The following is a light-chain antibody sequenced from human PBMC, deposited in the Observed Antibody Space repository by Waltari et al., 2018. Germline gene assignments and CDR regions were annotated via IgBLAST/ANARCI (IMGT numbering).Light chain of an antibody. CDR2: RDD. Sequence: QSGLTQSPSASGTPGQSVTISCSGGASNIGSYNVYWYQQLPGTAPKLLIYRDDRRPSGVPARFSGSKAVTSASLTIRGLRSEDAADYYCAAWDDILTAWVFGGGTKLTIL. CDR3: AAWDDILTAWV. J-gene: IGLJ3*02. V-gene: IGLV1-47*01. CDR1: ASNIGSYN.